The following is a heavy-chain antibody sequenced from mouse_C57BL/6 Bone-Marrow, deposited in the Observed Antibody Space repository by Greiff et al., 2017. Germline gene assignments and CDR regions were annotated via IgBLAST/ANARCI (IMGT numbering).Heavy chain of an antibody. D-gene: IGHD1-1*01. J-gene: IGHJ4*01. V-gene: IGHV2-9*01. CDR1: GFSLTSYG. CDR3: AKHSVVGQDYAMDY. Sequence: VKLMESGPGLVAPSQTLSISCTVSGFSLTSYGVDWVRQPPGKGLEWLGVIWGGGSTNYNSAPMSRLSISKDNSKSQVFLKMNSLQTDDTAMYYCAKHSVVGQDYAMDYWGQGTSVTVSS. CDR2: IWGGGST.